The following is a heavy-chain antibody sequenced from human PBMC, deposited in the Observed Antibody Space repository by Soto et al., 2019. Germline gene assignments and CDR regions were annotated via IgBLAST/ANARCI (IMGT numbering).Heavy chain of an antibody. CDR1: GGSISSGDYY. D-gene: IGHD6-13*01. CDR3: ARERPDGSRLDP. CDR2: IYYSGST. V-gene: IGHV4-30-4*01. Sequence: QVQLQESGPGLVKPSQTLSLTCTVSGGSISSGDYYWGWIRQPPGKGLEWIGYIYYSGSTYYNPSLKRRVTISVDTSKNQFALKLSSVTAADTAVYYCARERPDGSRLDPWGQGTRVTVSS. J-gene: IGHJ5*02.